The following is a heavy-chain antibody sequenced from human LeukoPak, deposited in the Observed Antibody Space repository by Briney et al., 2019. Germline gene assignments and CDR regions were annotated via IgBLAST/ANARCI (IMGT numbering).Heavy chain of an antibody. D-gene: IGHD2-2*01. CDR2: IYYSGST. CDR1: GGSISSGDYY. Sequence: PSETLSLTCTVSGGSISSGDYYWSWIRQPPGKGLEWIGYIYYSGSTYYNPSLKSRVTISVDTSKNQFSLKLSSVTAADTAVYYCASSVIGDVNVVVPAGGFDPWGQGTLVTVSS. V-gene: IGHV4-30-4*02. J-gene: IGHJ5*02. CDR3: ASSVIGDVNVVVPAGGFDP.